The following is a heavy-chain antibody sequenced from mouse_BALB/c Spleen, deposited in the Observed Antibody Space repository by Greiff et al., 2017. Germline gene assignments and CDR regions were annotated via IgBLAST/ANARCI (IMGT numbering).Heavy chain of an antibody. CDR3: ASDGYYGYWYFDV. D-gene: IGHD2-3*01. J-gene: IGHJ1*01. V-gene: IGHV5-6-5*01. CDR1: GFTFSSYA. Sequence: EVMLVESGGGLVTPGGSLKLSCAASGFTFSSYAMSWVRQTPEKRLEWVASISSGGSTYYPDSVKGRFTISRDNARNILYLQMSSLRSEDTAMYYCASDGYYGYWYFDVWGAGTTVTVSS. CDR2: ISSGGST.